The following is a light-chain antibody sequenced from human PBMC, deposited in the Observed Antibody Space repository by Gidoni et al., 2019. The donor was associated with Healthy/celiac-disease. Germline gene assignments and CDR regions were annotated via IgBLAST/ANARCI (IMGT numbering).Light chain of an antibody. CDR2: DAF. CDR1: QSISSW. V-gene: IGKV1-5*01. CDR3: QQYNSYPT. J-gene: IGKJ1*01. Sequence: DIQMTQSPSTLSASVGDRVTITCRSSQSISSWLAWYQQKPGKAPKLLIYDAFSLESGVPSRFSGSGSWTEFTLTISSLQPDDFATYYCQQYNSYPTFXXXTKVEIK.